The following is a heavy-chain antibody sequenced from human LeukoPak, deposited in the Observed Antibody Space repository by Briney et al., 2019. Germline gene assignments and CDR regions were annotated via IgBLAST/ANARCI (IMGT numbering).Heavy chain of an antibody. CDR2: IYHSGST. V-gene: IGHV4-38-2*01. CDR1: GYSISSGYY. D-gene: IGHD3-3*01. Sequence: SETLSLTCAVSGYSISSGYYWGWIRQPPGKGVEWIGSIYHSGSTYYNPSLKSRVTISVDTSKNQFSLKLSSVTAADTAVYYCARHWEWLPHYYFDYWGQGTLVTVSS. CDR3: ARHWEWLPHYYFDY. J-gene: IGHJ4*02.